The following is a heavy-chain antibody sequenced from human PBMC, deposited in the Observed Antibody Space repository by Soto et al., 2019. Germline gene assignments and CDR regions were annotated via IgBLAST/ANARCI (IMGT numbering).Heavy chain of an antibody. Sequence: PGGSLRLSCAASGFTFSDYYMSWIRQAPGKGLEWVSYISSSGSTIYYADSVKGRFTISRDNAKNSLYLQMNSLRAEDTAVYYCARAGKIAVAGPLPYYYYGMDVWGQGTTVTVSS. CDR3: ARAGKIAVAGPLPYYYYGMDV. CDR2: ISSSGSTI. V-gene: IGHV3-11*01. D-gene: IGHD6-19*01. CDR1: GFTFSDYY. J-gene: IGHJ6*02.